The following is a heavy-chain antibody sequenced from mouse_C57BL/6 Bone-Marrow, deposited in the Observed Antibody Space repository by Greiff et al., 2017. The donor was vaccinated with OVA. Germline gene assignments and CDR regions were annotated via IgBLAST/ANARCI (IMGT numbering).Heavy chain of an antibody. CDR3: ARGYDYDFDY. D-gene: IGHD2-4*01. CDR1: GFTFSSYA. CDR2: ISDGGSYT. J-gene: IGHJ2*01. V-gene: IGHV5-4*03. Sequence: EVKVVESGGGLVKPGGSLKLSCAASGFTFSSYALSWVRQTPEKRLALVATISDGGSYTYYPDNVKGRFTISRDNAKNNLYLQMSHLKSEDTAMYYCARGYDYDFDYWGQGTTLTVSS.